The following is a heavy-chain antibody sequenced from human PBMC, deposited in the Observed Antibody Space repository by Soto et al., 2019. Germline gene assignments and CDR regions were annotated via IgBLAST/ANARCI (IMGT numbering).Heavy chain of an antibody. CDR2: ISTNGIGT. V-gene: IGHV3-64D*06. D-gene: IGHD2-15*01. CDR1: GFAFSDFA. Sequence: EVQLVESGGGLVQPGGSLRLSCSASGFAFSDFAMHWVRQAPGRGLEYVSAISTNGIGTYYADSVKGRFTISRENSKNKLYLHMSRLRTEDTAVYYCVRWRGSGGSWYDIWGQGTLVTVSS. CDR3: VRWRGSGGSWYDI. J-gene: IGHJ5*02.